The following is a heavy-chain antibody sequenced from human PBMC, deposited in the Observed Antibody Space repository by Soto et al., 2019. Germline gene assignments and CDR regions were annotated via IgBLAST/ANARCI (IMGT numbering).Heavy chain of an antibody. Sequence: TLSLTCTVSGGSINSYCWSWIQQPPGKGLEWIAYIFDSGNANYNPSLKSRVTISVDTSKNQFSLKLSSVTAADTAVYYCARDDRLFDPWGQGTLVTVSS. V-gene: IGHV4-59*01. D-gene: IGHD6-25*01. J-gene: IGHJ5*02. CDR3: ARDDRLFDP. CDR1: GGSINSYC. CDR2: IFDSGNA.